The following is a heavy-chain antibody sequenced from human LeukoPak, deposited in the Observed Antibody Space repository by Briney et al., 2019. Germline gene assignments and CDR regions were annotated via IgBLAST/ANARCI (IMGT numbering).Heavy chain of an antibody. V-gene: IGHV3-21*01. D-gene: IGHD3-22*01. Sequence: GGSLRLSCAASGFTFSSYSMNWVRQAPGKGLEWVSSISSRSSYIYHADSVKGRFTISRDNAKNSLYLQMNSLRAEDTAVYYCAREAYYYDSSGYVHDAFDIWGQGTVVTVSS. CDR3: AREAYYYDSSGYVHDAFDI. J-gene: IGHJ3*02. CDR1: GFTFSSYS. CDR2: ISSRSSYI.